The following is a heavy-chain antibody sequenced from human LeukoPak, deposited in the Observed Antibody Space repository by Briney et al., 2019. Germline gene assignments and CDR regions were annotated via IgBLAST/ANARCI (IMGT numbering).Heavy chain of an antibody. CDR1: GGTFSSYA. CDR2: IIPIFGTA. V-gene: IGHV1-69*05. D-gene: IGHD2-15*01. CDR3: AVYCSGGSCSPIDDY. J-gene: IGHJ4*02. Sequence: SVKVSCKASGGTFSSYAISWVRQAPGQGLEWMGRIIPIFGTANYAQKFQGRVTITTDESTGTAYMELSSLRSEDTAVYYCAVYCSGGSCSPIDDYWGQGTLVTVSS.